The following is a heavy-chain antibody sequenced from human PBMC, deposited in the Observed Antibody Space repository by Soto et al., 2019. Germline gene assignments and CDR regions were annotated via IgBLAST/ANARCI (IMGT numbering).Heavy chain of an antibody. D-gene: IGHD1-7*01. CDR3: EGESGENWSYEAY. CDR2: ISTTGNT. CDR1: GDTITSFS. V-gene: IGHV4-4*07. Sequence: QVQLQESGPGLVKPSETLSLTCTVSGDTITSFSWHWIRQSAGKGLEWIGHISTTGNTHYNPSLESRVTMSLDTSKNQSSLKLTSVTAADTAVYYCEGESGENWSYEAYWGHGTLVTVSS. J-gene: IGHJ4*01.